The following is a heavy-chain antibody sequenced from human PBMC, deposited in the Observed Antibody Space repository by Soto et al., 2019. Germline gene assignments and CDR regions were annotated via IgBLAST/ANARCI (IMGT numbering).Heavy chain of an antibody. D-gene: IGHD2-2*01. J-gene: IGHJ6*02. CDR1: GFIVSSHY. Sequence: EVQLVETGGGLIQPGGSLRLSCAASGFIVSSHYMRWVRQAPGKGLEWVSAIYSGGSTYYTDSVEGQSTISRAVSKNILYLQMNSLRADDTAVYYCVRDRGDCSSVSCYGSFYYGMDVWGQGTTVIVSS. V-gene: IGHV3-53*02. CDR3: VRDRGDCSSVSCYGSFYYGMDV. CDR2: IYSGGST.